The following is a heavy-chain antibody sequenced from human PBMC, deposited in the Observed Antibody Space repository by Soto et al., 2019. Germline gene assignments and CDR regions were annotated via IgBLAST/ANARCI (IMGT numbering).Heavy chain of an antibody. CDR1: GGSFNRHT. CDR3: ARGLGYDSTDYYYAY. Sequence: QVQLVQSGAEVRKPGSSVRVSCKASGGSFNRHTISWVRQAPGQGLEWMGGIIPIFGTANHAQKFQGRVTIIADESTSTVYMELSSLRSDETAIYYCARGLGYDSTDYYYAYWGQGTLVIVSS. D-gene: IGHD3-22*01. V-gene: IGHV1-69*01. CDR2: IIPIFGTA. J-gene: IGHJ4*02.